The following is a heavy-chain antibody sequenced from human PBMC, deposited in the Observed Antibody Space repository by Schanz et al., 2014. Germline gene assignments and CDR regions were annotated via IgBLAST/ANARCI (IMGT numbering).Heavy chain of an antibody. CDR2: INPYDDTI. J-gene: IGHJ4*02. D-gene: IGHD2-2*01. V-gene: IGHV1-46*03. Sequence: QLMQSGSEVRKPGASVKLSCKASNYIFTKYYIHCVRQAPGQGLEWMGLINPYDDTIDYAKKFQGRLTVTRDTSTSTVNMELSSLRSEDTAVYYCARGGFFDSTSFDSWGQGTLVTVSS. CDR3: ARGGFFDSTSFDS. CDR1: NYIFTKYY.